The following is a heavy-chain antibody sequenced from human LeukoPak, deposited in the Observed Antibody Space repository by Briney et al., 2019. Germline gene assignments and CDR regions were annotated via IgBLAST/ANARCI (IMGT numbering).Heavy chain of an antibody. CDR1: GGSISSYY. V-gene: IGHV4-59*13. Sequence: SETLSLTCTVSGGSISSYYWHWIRQPPGKGLEWIGYIYYTENTNYNPSLKSRVTISVDTSKSQFSLKLSSVTTADTAVYYCAGDSYGFDYWGQGILVTVSS. CDR2: IYYTENT. J-gene: IGHJ4*02. D-gene: IGHD5-18*01. CDR3: AGDSYGFDY.